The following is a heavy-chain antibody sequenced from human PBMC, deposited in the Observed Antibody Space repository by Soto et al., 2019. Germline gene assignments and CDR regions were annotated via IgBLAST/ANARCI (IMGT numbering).Heavy chain of an antibody. CDR3: ARADFWSGYHFGFDY. J-gene: IGHJ4*02. CDR2: IWYDGSNK. Sequence: GGSLRLSCAASGFTFCSYGMHWVRQYPGKGLEWVAVIWYDGSNKYYADSVKGRFTISRDNSKNTLYLQMNSLRAEDTAVYYCARADFWSGYHFGFDYWGQGTLVTVSS. V-gene: IGHV3-33*01. CDR1: GFTFCSYG. D-gene: IGHD3-3*01.